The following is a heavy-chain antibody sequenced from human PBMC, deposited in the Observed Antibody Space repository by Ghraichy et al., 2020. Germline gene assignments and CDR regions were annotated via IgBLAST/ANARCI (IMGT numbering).Heavy chain of an antibody. D-gene: IGHD5-18*01. CDR1: GGSFSGYY. Sequence: SETLSLTCAVYGGSFSGYYWSWIRQPPGKGLEWIGEINHSGSTNYNPSIKSRVTISVDTSKNQFSLKLSSVTAADTAVYYCARPIQLWLPADAFDIWGQGTMVTVSS. CDR2: INHSGST. V-gene: IGHV4-34*01. J-gene: IGHJ3*02. CDR3: ARPIQLWLPADAFDI.